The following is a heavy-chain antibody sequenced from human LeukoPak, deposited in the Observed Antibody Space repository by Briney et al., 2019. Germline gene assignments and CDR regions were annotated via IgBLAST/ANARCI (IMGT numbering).Heavy chain of an antibody. D-gene: IGHD2-8*01. Sequence: ASETLSLTCTVSGASISSSTDYWGWIRQPPGKGLEWIANIYYSGSTYYNPSLKSRVTISVDTSKNQFSLKLSSVTAADTAVYYCAVLIRPGWFDPWGQGTLVTVSS. CDR2: IYYSGST. J-gene: IGHJ5*02. CDR3: AVLIRPGWFDP. V-gene: IGHV4-39*01. CDR1: GASISSSTDY.